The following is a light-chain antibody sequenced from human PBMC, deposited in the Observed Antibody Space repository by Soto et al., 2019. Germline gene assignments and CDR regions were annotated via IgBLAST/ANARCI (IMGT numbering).Light chain of an antibody. CDR2: DAS. Sequence: DIQMTQSPSTLSTSVGDRVTITCRASQSISNWLAWYQQKPGKAPKLLIYDASNLGSGVPSRFSGSGSGTEFTLTISSLQPDDFATYYCQQYRSYPWTFGQGTKVEIK. V-gene: IGKV1-5*01. CDR1: QSISNW. J-gene: IGKJ1*01. CDR3: QQYRSYPWT.